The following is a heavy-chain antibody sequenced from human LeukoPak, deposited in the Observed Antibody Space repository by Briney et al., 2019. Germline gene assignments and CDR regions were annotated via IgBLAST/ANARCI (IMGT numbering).Heavy chain of an antibody. Sequence: ASVKVSCKTSGYTFTSYGISWVRQAPGQGLEWMGWISAYNGNTNYAQKLQGRVTMTTDTSTSTAYMELRSLRSDDTAVYYCARDPLYYYDSSGFFDAFDIWGQGTMVTVSS. CDR3: ARDPLYYYDSSGFFDAFDI. J-gene: IGHJ3*02. CDR2: ISAYNGNT. D-gene: IGHD3-22*01. CDR1: GYTFTSYG. V-gene: IGHV1-18*01.